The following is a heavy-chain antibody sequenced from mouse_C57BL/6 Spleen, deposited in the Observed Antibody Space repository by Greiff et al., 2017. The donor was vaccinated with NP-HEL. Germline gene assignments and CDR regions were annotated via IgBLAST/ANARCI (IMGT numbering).Heavy chain of an antibody. V-gene: IGHV1-19*01. Sequence: EVQLQQSGPVLVKPGASVKMSCKASGYTFTDYYMNWVKQSHGKSLEWIGVINPYNGGTSYNQKFKGKATLTVDKSSSTAYMELNSLTAEDSAVYYCARRRNYGKDYYAMDYWGQGTSVTVSS. J-gene: IGHJ4*01. D-gene: IGHD2-1*01. CDR3: ARRRNYGKDYYAMDY. CDR1: GYTFTDYY. CDR2: INPYNGGT.